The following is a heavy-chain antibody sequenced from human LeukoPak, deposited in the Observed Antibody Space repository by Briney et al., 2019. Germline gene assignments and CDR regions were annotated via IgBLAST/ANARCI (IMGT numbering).Heavy chain of an antibody. D-gene: IGHD7-27*01. Sequence: VASVKVSCKASGYTFTGYYMHWVRQAPGQGLEWMGWMNPNSGKAGYLEKFRGRVIMTRNISINTAYMELSTLTSDDTAIYYCARANWGSDYWGQGTLVTVSS. CDR3: ARANWGSDY. CDR2: MNPNSGKA. V-gene: IGHV1-8*02. J-gene: IGHJ4*02. CDR1: GYTFTGYY.